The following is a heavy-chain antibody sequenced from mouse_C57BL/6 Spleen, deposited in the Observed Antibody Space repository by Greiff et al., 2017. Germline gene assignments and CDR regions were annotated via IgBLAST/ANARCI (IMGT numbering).Heavy chain of an antibody. CDR1: GYSITSGYY. CDR2: ISYDGSN. D-gene: IGHD2-4*01. CDR3: ARVNDYAYAMDY. Sequence: EVQLQESGPGLVKPSQSLSLTCSVTGYSITSGYYWNWIRQFPGNKLEWMGYISYDGSNNYNPSLKNRISITRDTSKNQFFLKLNSVTTEDTATYYCARVNDYAYAMDYWGQGTSVTVSS. V-gene: IGHV3-6*01. J-gene: IGHJ4*01.